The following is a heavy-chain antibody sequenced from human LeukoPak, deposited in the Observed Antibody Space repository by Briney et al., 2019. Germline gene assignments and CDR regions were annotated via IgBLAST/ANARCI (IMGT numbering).Heavy chain of an antibody. J-gene: IGHJ4*02. D-gene: IGHD6-19*01. V-gene: IGHV1-2*02. CDR2: INPNSGGT. CDR3: STLTVAGPNNDGDY. CDR1: GYAFTGYY. Sequence: ASVKVSFKASGYAFTGYYMHWVRQAPGQGLEWMGWINPNSGGTNYAQKFQGRVTMTRDTSISTAYMELSRLRSDDTAVYYCSTLTVAGPNNDGDYWGQGTLVTVSS.